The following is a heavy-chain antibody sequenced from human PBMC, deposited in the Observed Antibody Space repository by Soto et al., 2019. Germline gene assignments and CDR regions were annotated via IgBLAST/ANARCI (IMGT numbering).Heavy chain of an antibody. D-gene: IGHD6-13*01. V-gene: IGHV4-34*01. CDR3: ARSLSAAAGT. J-gene: IGHJ4*02. CDR1: GGSFSGYY. CDR2: INHSGST. Sequence: SETLSLTCAVYGGSFSGYYWSWIRQPPGKGLEWIGEINHSGSTNYNPSLKSRVTISVDTSKNQFSLKLSSVTAADTAVYYCARSLSAAAGTWGQGTLVTVSS.